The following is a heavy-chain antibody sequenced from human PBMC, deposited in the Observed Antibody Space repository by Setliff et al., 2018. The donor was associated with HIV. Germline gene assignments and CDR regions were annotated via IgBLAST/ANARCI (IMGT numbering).Heavy chain of an antibody. J-gene: IGHJ4*02. CDR2: IYYSGST. CDR1: GGSFSGYY. Sequence: SETLSLTCAVYGGSFSGYYWSWIRQPPGKGLEWIGEIYYSGSTYYNPSLKSRVTISVDLSKKQISLKLSSVTAADTAIYYCAIRSRLGGSSNYFDSWGQGALVTVSS. CDR3: AIRSRLGGSSNYFDS. V-gene: IGHV4-34*01. D-gene: IGHD1-26*01.